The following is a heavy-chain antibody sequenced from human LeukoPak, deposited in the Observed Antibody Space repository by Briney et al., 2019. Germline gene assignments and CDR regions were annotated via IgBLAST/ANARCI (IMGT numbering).Heavy chain of an antibody. D-gene: IGHD5-24*01. CDR1: GFTFSTYW. CDR2: VNGDGSST. J-gene: IGHJ4*02. Sequence: GGSLRLSCAASGFTFSTYWMHWVRQAPGKGLVWVSRVNGDGSSTNYADSVKGRFTISRDNAKNSLYLQMNSLRAEDTAVYYCARGYGDGFDYWGQGTLVTVSS. CDR3: ARGYGDGFDY. V-gene: IGHV3-74*01.